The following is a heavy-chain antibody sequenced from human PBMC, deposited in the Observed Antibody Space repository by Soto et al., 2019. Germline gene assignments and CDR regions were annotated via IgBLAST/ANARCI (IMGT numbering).Heavy chain of an antibody. D-gene: IGHD3-3*01. Sequence: QVQLMQSGAEVRKPGSSVTVSCKASGGTFSSNPISWVRQAPGQGLEWMGGIIPIFATPHYARRFLDRVTLTADRSTNTAYMELTGLTSEDTAIYYCARDLSAVKRFESFKYYRMDVWGQGTTVTAS. CDR2: IIPIFATP. J-gene: IGHJ6*02. CDR3: ARDLSAVKRFESFKYYRMDV. CDR1: GGTFSSNP. V-gene: IGHV1-69*06.